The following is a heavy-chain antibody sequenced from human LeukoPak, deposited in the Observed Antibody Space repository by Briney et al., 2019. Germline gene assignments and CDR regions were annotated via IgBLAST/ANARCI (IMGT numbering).Heavy chain of an antibody. CDR3: ARHGAYSFDS. J-gene: IGHJ4*02. D-gene: IGHD4-17*01. CDR2: INQDGSDQ. Sequence: GGSLRLSCAASGFAFSSYWMGWVRQAPGKRLEWVANINQDGSDQYYVDSVKGRFTISRDNAKISLFLQMNSLRAEDTAVYYCARHGAYSFDSWGQGTLVTVSS. V-gene: IGHV3-7*01. CDR1: GFAFSSYW.